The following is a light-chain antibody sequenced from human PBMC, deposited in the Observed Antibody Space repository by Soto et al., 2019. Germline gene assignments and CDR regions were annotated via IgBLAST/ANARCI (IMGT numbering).Light chain of an antibody. V-gene: IGLV1-44*01. CDR3: AAWDDSLNGQGV. Sequence: QSVLTQPPSASGTPGQRVTISCSGGSSNIGSNTVSWYQRLPGTAPKLLIYSDNQRPSWVPDRFSGSRSGTSASLAITGLQSEDETDYYCAAWDDSLNGQGVFGGGTKLTVL. CDR2: SDN. CDR1: SSNIGSNT. J-gene: IGLJ3*02.